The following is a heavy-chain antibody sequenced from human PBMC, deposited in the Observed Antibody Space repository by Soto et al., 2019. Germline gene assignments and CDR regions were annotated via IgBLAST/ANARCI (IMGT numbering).Heavy chain of an antibody. V-gene: IGHV5-51*01. Sequence: PGESLKISCQGSGYSFTNYWVGWVRQIPGRGLEWMGIIHPGDSDTRYSPFFQGQVTISADKSISTAYLQWSSLKASDTAMYYCARHNRYSSTWSEGWFDPWGQGTLVTSPQ. J-gene: IGHJ5*02. CDR3: ARHNRYSSTWSEGWFDP. CDR2: IHPGDSDT. CDR1: GYSFTNYW. D-gene: IGHD6-13*01.